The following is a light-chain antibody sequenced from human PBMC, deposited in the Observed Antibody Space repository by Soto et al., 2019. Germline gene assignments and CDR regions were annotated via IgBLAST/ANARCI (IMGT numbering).Light chain of an antibody. J-gene: IGKJ3*01. CDR2: GTS. CDR1: QNISHF. CDR3: QQSYRSPLN. Sequence: DIQMTQSPLSLSASVGESVTITCRASQNISHFLNWYQQKPGKPPRLLIFGTSNLQSGVPSRFRGGRSETDFSLTISDVKPEDFSTYICQQSYRSPLNFGPGTRVA. V-gene: IGKV1-39*01.